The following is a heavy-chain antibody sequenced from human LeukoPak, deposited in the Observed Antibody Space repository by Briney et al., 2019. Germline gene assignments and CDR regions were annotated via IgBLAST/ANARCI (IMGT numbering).Heavy chain of an antibody. J-gene: IGHJ4*02. V-gene: IGHV4-34*01. CDR1: GGSFSGYY. D-gene: IGHD3-22*01. CDR2: INHSGST. Sequence: SETLSLTCAVYGGSFSGYYWSWIRQPPGKGLEWIGGINHSGSTNYNPSLKSRVTISVDTSKNQFSLKLSSVTAADTAVYYCARPYYYDSSGYYFRFWGQGTLVTVSS. CDR3: ARPYYYDSSGYYFRF.